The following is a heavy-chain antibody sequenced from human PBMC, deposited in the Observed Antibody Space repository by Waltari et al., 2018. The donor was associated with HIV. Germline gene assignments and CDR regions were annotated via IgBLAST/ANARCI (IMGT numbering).Heavy chain of an antibody. CDR1: VGSIIASS. J-gene: IGHJ2*01. CDR3: ARDPRGYGNYPWWYFDL. D-gene: IGHD4-17*01. CDR2: SYYSGKT. V-gene: IGHV4-59*01. Sequence: VQLQESGPGLVKPSETLSLMCPFSVGSIIASSWTWIRQPPGKGLEWIGYSYYSGKTNYNPSLKSRVTISLDTSKSQFSLTLRSVTAADTAVYYCARDPRGYGNYPWWYFDLWGRGTLVTVSS.